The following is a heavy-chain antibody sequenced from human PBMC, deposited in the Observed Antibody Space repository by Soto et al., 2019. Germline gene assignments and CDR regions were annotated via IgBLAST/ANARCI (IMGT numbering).Heavy chain of an antibody. CDR1: GGSLTGYY. D-gene: IGHD5-12*01. CDR3: ARGQEGIVATH. J-gene: IGHJ4*02. CDR2: VKDGGST. V-gene: IGHV4-34*01. Sequence: QVQLQQWGAGLLKPSETLSLTCTVNGGSLTGYYWSWIRQPPGKGLEWIGEVKDGGSTNYSPSLRGRVSISADTSKNDFSLRLNSVTAAVTAVYFCARGQEGIVATHWDQGALVSVSS.